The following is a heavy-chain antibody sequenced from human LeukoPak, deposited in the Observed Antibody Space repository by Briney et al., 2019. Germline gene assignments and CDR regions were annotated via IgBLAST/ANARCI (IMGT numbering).Heavy chain of an antibody. CDR1: GGSISDYY. J-gene: IGHJ4*02. Sequence: SETLTLTCTVSGGSISDYYRTWIRRPPGKGPEWIGYTHYSGNTKYNPSMKSRVTISVDTSKNKFYLKLSSVTAADTAVYYCASESVAVAGIDYGGQGTGVMVSS. D-gene: IGHD6-19*01. CDR2: THYSGNT. V-gene: IGHV4-59*08. CDR3: ASESVAVAGIDY.